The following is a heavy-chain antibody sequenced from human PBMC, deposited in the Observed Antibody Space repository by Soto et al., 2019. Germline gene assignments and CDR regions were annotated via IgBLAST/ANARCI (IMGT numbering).Heavy chain of an antibody. V-gene: IGHV1-2*07. CDR3: ARDSPLTTGWFDP. J-gene: IGHJ5*02. Sequence: QVQLVQSGAEVKKPGASVRVSCKASGYTFTDYYLHWVRQAPGQGLELMGWIDPNSVGTQYARKFQGRVTMTRDTSTSTAYMELSRLKSDDTAISYCARDSPLTTGWFDPWGQGTLVTVSS. D-gene: IGHD4-17*01. CDR1: GYTFTDYY. CDR2: IDPNSVGT.